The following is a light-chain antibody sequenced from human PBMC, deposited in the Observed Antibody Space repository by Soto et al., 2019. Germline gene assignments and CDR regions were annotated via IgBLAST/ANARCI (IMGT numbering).Light chain of an antibody. CDR1: ESLVYSDGDSY. CDR3: MHATHRPLT. CDR2: KAS. J-gene: IGKJ5*01. Sequence: DVVLTQSPLSLPVTLGQPASISCRSSESLVYSDGDSYLNWFHQRPGQSPRRLIYKASNRASGVPDRLSGSGSGTDFTLKISRVEAEDVGIYYCMHATHRPLTFGQGTRLEIK. V-gene: IGKV2-30*01.